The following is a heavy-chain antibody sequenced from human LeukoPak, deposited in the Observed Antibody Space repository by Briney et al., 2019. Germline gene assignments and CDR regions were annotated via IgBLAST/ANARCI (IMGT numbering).Heavy chain of an antibody. V-gene: IGHV3-53*01. D-gene: IGHD3-9*01. Sequence: GGSLRLSCAASGFTVSSNHMSWVRQAPGEGLEWVSVIYSGGSTYYADSVKGRFTISRDNSKNTLYLQMNSLRAEDTAVYYCASNDILTGSYWGQGTLVTVSS. CDR2: IYSGGST. CDR1: GFTVSSNH. CDR3: ASNDILTGSY. J-gene: IGHJ4*02.